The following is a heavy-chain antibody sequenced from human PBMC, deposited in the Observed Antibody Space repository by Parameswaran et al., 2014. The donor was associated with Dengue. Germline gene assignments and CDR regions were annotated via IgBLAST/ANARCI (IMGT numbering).Heavy chain of an antibody. Sequence: WVRQAPGQGLEWMGGIVPILGRTNYAQRFQGRVTITADEATTTAYMELRSLISEDTAVYYCAKGPRGDWLLEYYYYYGMDVWGQGTTVTVSS. D-gene: IGHD3-3*01. V-gene: IGHV1-69*01. J-gene: IGHJ6*02. CDR3: AKGPRGDWLLEYYYYYGMDV. CDR2: IVPILGRT.